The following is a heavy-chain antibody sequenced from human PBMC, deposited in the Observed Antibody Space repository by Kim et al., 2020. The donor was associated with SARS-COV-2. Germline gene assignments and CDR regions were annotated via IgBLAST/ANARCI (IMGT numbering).Heavy chain of an antibody. CDR1: GYTFTENY. D-gene: IGHD1-26*01. V-gene: IGHV1-2*06. CDR3: VRQELQWLFDY. Sequence: ASVKVSCEASGYTFTENYIHWVRQAPGQGLEWMGRIRPDSGGTNYAQKFQGRVTMTRDTSISTAYMELSRLRFDDTAMYYCVRQELQWLFDYWSQGTLVTVSS. CDR2: IRPDSGGT. J-gene: IGHJ4*02.